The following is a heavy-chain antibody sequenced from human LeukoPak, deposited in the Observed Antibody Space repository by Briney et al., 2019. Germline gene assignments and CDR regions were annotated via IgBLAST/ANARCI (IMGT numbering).Heavy chain of an antibody. CDR2: IYTSGST. CDR3: ARENYDSSGYRLYYYYGMDV. D-gene: IGHD3-22*01. Sequence: SETLSLTCTVSGGSFSSYYWSWIRQPAGKGLEWVGRIYTSGSTTYNRSLKSRVTMSVDTSKNQFSLKLRSVTAADTAVYYCARENYDSSGYRLYYYYGMDVWGQGTTVTVSS. J-gene: IGHJ6*02. V-gene: IGHV4-4*07. CDR1: GGSFSSYY.